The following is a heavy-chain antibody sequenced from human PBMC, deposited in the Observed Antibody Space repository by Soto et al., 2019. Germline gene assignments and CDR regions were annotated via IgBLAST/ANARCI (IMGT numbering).Heavy chain of an antibody. D-gene: IGHD5-12*01. CDR2: IDYSGST. CDR3: ARLVSFSGYEYCFDQ. V-gene: IGHV4-39*01. Sequence: PSETLSLTCTVSGGSISSSSYYWAWIRQPPGKGLEWIANIDYSGSTYYNPSLKSRVAISVDTSQNQFSVKLTSVTAADTAVYYCARLVSFSGYEYCFDQWGQGTLVTVSS. CDR1: GGSISSSSYY. J-gene: IGHJ4*02.